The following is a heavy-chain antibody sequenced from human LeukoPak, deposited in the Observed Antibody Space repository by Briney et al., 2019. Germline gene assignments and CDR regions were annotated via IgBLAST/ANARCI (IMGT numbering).Heavy chain of an antibody. D-gene: IGHD3-22*01. V-gene: IGHV4-31*03. CDR3: ARTYYYDSSGSYYEARHFDY. CDR1: GGSISSGGNY. J-gene: IGHJ4*02. Sequence: PSQTLSLTCTVSGGSISSGGNYWSWIRQHPGKGLEWIGYIYYSGSTYYNPSLKSRAIISADTSKNQFSLKLSSVTAADTAAYFCARTYYYDSSGSYYEARHFDYWGQGTLVTVSS. CDR2: IYYSGST.